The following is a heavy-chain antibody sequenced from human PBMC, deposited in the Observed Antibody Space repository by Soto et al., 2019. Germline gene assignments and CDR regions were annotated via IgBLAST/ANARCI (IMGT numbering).Heavy chain of an antibody. V-gene: IGHV4-34*01. CDR2: VNHSGST. D-gene: IGHD2-2*01. CDR3: ATGRIHSSGTSCYAVLDY. CDR1: GRSFRGYH. J-gene: IGHJ4*02. Sequence: QVQLQQWGAGLLKPSETLSLTCAVHGRSFRGYHWTWIRQPPGKGLEWIGEVNHSGSTTYNPSLKSLVTISVDTSKNQFSLKLSSVSASDTAVYYCATGRIHSSGTSCYAVLDYWGQGTLVTVSS.